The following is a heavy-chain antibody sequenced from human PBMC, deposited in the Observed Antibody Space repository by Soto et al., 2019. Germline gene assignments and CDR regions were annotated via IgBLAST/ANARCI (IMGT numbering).Heavy chain of an antibody. J-gene: IGHJ3*02. D-gene: IGHD3-10*01. CDR1: GGSISSYY. CDR3: ARDGEGSGSYYLDAFDI. V-gene: IGHV4-59*01. CDR2: IYYSGST. Sequence: LSLTCTVSGGSISSYYWSWIRQPPGKGLEWIGYIYYSGSTNYNPSLKSRVTISVDTSKNQFSLKLSSVTAADTAVYYCARDGEGSGSYYLDAFDIWGQGTMVTVS.